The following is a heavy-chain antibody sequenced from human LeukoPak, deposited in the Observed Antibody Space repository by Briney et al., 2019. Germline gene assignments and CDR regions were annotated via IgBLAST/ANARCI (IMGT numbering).Heavy chain of an antibody. Sequence: ASVKVSCKASGGTFSSYAISWVRQAPGQGLEWMGGIIPIFGTANYAQKFQGRVTITTDESTSTAYMELSSLRSEDTAVYYCAREHSRYCSGGSCYPDGALGRYYFDYWGQGTLVTVSS. CDR2: IIPIFGTA. J-gene: IGHJ4*02. CDR1: GGTFSSYA. CDR3: AREHSRYCSGGSCYPDGALGRYYFDY. D-gene: IGHD2-15*01. V-gene: IGHV1-69*05.